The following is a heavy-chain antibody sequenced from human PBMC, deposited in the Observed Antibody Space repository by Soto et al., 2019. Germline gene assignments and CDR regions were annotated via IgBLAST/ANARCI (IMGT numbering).Heavy chain of an antibody. CDR1: GYTFINFF. J-gene: IGHJ3*02. D-gene: IGHD2-15*01. CDR3: ARSHCSGGSCYLGAFDI. Sequence: GASVKVSCTASGYTFINFFIHWVRQAPGQGLEWVGIINPSGGATTYPQKFQGRVTMTRDTSTSTVYMDVSSLRFDDTAVYYCARSHCSGGSCYLGAFDIWGQGTMVTVSS. V-gene: IGHV1-46*01. CDR2: INPSGGAT.